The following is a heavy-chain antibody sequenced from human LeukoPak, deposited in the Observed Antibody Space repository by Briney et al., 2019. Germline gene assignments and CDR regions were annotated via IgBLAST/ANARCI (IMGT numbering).Heavy chain of an antibody. CDR3: AREYRKLRGGYNIGYFDY. V-gene: IGHV3-20*04. Sequence: GGSLRLSCTASGFIFSDYDMEWVRQAPGKGLEWVSYISWNGGSTGYADSVKGRFTISRDNAKNSLYLQMNSLRAEDTALYFCAREYRKLRGGYNIGYFDYWGQGVLVTMSS. D-gene: IGHD5-24*01. CDR1: GFIFSDYD. CDR2: ISWNGGST. J-gene: IGHJ4*02.